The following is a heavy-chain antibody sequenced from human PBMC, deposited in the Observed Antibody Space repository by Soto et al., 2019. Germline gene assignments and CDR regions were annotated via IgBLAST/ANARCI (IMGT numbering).Heavy chain of an antibody. CDR2: IYYSGST. CDR3: ARWGTAWIVVS. Sequence: QVQLQESGPGLVKPSQTLSLTCTVSGGSVSSGGFYWSWIRQHPGKGLEWIGYIYYSGSTYYNPSLKSRVTISVDTSKTQFTLKLSSVTAAHTAVYYCARWGTAWIVVSWGQGTLVTVSS. V-gene: IGHV4-31*03. J-gene: IGHJ5*01. CDR1: GGSVSSGGFY. D-gene: IGHD5-12*01.